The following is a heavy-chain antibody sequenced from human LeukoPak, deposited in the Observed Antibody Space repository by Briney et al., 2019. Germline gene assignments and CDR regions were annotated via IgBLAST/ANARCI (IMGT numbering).Heavy chain of an antibody. V-gene: IGHV1-18*01. CDR2: ISAYNGNT. CDR1: GYTFTSYG. CDR3: ARSSGSYGDLLYYFDY. Sequence: ASVRVSCKASGYTFTSYGISWVRQAPGQGLEWMGWISAYNGNTNYAQKLQGRVTMTTDTSTSTAYMELRSLRSDDTAVYYCARSSGSYGDLLYYFDYWGQGTLVTVSS. D-gene: IGHD1-26*01. J-gene: IGHJ4*02.